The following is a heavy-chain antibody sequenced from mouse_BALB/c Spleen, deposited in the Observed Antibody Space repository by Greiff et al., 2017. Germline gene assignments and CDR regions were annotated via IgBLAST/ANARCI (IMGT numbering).Heavy chain of an antibody. CDR1: GYTFTSYW. Sequence: DLVKPGASVKLSCKASGYTFTSYWINWIKQRPGQGLEWIGRIAPGSGSTYYNEMFKGKATLTVDTSSSTAYIQLSSLSSEDSAVYCCARDYGSSYSYYYAMDYWGQGTSVTVSS. V-gene: IGHV1S41*01. CDR3: ARDYGSSYSYYYAMDY. D-gene: IGHD1-1*01. J-gene: IGHJ4*01. CDR2: IAPGSGST.